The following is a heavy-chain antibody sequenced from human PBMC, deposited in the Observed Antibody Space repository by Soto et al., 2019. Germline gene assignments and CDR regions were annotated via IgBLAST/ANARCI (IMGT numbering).Heavy chain of an antibody. CDR3: ARDPTVTIFGVVIAYYFDD. CDR2: ISYDGSNK. Sequence: GGSLRFSCAASGFTFSSYAMHWVRQAPGKGLEWVAVISYDGSNKYYADSVKGRFTISRDNSKNTLYLQMNSLRAEDTAAYYCARDPTVTIFGVVIAYYFDDWGQGTLVTVSS. CDR1: GFTFSSYA. V-gene: IGHV3-30-3*01. D-gene: IGHD3-3*01. J-gene: IGHJ4*02.